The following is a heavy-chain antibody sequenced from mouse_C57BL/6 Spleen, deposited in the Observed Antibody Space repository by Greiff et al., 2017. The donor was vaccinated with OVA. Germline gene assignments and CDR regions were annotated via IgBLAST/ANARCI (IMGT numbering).Heavy chain of an antibody. CDR1: GYTFTEYT. CDR3: ARHEEENCESDYFDY. J-gene: IGHJ2*01. D-gene: IGHD4-1*01. CDR2: FYPGSGSI. Sequence: QVQLQQSGAELVKPGASVKLSCKASGYTFTEYTIHWVKQRSGQGLEWIGWFYPGSGSIKYNEKFKDKATLTADKSSSTAYMELSRLTSEDSAVSVVARHEEENCESDYFDYWGKGTTLTVSS. V-gene: IGHV1-62-2*01.